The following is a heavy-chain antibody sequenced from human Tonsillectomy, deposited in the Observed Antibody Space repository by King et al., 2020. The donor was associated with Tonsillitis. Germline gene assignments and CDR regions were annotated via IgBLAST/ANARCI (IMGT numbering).Heavy chain of an antibody. V-gene: IGHV1-18*04. Sequence: VQLVESGAEVKKPGASVKVSCKASGYTFTSYGVNWVRQAPGQGLEWMGWVSGYNGNTNYAQKLQGRVTMTTDTSTSTAYMELRSLRSDDTAVYYCAIDTGIAVPGYFDYWGQGTLATVSS. CDR3: AIDTGIAVPGYFDY. CDR2: VSGYNGNT. D-gene: IGHD6-19*01. J-gene: IGHJ4*02. CDR1: GYTFTSYG.